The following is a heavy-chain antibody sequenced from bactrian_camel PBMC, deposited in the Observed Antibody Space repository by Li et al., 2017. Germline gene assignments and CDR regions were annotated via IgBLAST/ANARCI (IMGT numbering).Heavy chain of an antibody. V-gene: IGHV3S1*01. Sequence: VQLVESGGGLVQPGGSLRLSCSVSGDTSNSACMAWFREAPGKEREGVARIATGSGNTYYADSVKGRFTISQDNAKNKVYLQMNSLKPEDTDMYYCAARGPYCYTKLSVADFTYWGQGTQVTVS. CDR3: AARGPYCYTKLSVADFTY. CDR2: IATGSGNT. CDR1: GDTSNSAC. J-gene: IGHJ6*01. D-gene: IGHD1*01.